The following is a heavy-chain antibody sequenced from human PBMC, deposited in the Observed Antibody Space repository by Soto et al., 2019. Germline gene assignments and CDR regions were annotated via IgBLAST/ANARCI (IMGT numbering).Heavy chain of an antibody. CDR2: MNSDGSST. CDR1: GFTFSSYW. CDR3: VRTSLVVAAATREDY. V-gene: IGHV3-74*01. Sequence: EVQLVESGGALVQPAESLTLSCAASGFTFSSYWMHWVRQAPGKGLVWVSRMNSDGSSTSYAGSVKGRFTISRDKGKNTLYLQMNSLRAEDTAVYYCVRTSLVVAAATREDYWGQGTLVTVSS. D-gene: IGHD2-15*01. J-gene: IGHJ4*02.